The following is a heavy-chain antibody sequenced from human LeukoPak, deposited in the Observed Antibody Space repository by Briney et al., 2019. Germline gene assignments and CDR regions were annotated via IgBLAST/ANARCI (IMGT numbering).Heavy chain of an antibody. CDR1: GFTFSSYW. Sequence: GGSLRLSCAASGFTFSSYWMHWVRQAPGKGLVWVSRINSDGSSTSYADSVKGRFTISRDNAKNTLYLQMNSLRAEDTAVYYCTKGRYSYGTTFDYWGQGTLVTVSS. J-gene: IGHJ4*02. V-gene: IGHV3-74*01. CDR3: TKGRYSYGTTFDY. CDR2: INSDGSST. D-gene: IGHD5-18*01.